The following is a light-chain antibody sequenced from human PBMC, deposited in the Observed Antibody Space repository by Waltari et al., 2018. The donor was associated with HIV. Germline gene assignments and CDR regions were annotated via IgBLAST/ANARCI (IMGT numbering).Light chain of an antibody. CDR2: GAS. CDR1: QGVDSSF. CDR3: QQHDIYTWT. Sequence: EIVLTQSPGTLSLSPGERATLSCRASQGVDSSFLGWYQQKPGQAPRLLIFGASSRATGTPDRFSGSGSGTDFTLTVSRLEPEDFAVYYCQQHDIYTWTFGPGTRVDIK. V-gene: IGKV3-20*01. J-gene: IGKJ1*01.